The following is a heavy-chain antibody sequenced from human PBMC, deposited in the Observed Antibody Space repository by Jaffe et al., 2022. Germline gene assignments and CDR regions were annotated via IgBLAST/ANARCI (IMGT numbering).Heavy chain of an antibody. CDR2: TRNKANSYTT. D-gene: IGHD5-18*01. V-gene: IGHV3-72*01. Sequence: EVQLVESGGGLVQPGGSLRLSCAASGFTFSDHYMDWVRQAPGKGLEWVGRTRNKANSYTTEYAASVKGRFTISRDDSKNSLYLQMNSLKTEDTAVYYCAKEAMVTVYYYYYYYMDVWGKGTTVTVSS. J-gene: IGHJ6*03. CDR1: GFTFSDHY. CDR3: AKEAMVTVYYYYYYYMDV.